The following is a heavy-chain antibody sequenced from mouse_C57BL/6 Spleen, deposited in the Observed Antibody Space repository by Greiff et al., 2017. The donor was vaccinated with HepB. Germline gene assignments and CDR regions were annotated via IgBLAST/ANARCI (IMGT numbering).Heavy chain of an antibody. CDR1: GYTFTDYY. Sequence: VQLQQSGAELVKPGASVKISCKASGYTFTDYYINWVKQRPGQGLEWIGKIGPGSGSTYYNEKFTGKATLTADTSSSTAYMQRSSLTSEDSAVDVCAEEDILEYFNVWGTGTTVTVAS. CDR3: AEEDILEYFNV. D-gene: IGHD2-10*02. V-gene: IGHV1-77*01. J-gene: IGHJ1*03. CDR2: IGPGSGST.